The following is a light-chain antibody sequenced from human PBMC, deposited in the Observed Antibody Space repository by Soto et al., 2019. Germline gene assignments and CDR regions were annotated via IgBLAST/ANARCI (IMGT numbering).Light chain of an antibody. CDR1: QIVSSNY. J-gene: IGKJ4*01. CDR2: GAS. Sequence: EIVMTQSPATLSVSPGETATLSSRASQIVSSNYLAWYQQIPGQAPRLLIYGASSRATGIPDRFSGSGSGTEFTLTIRRLEPEDFAVYYCQQYGSSPLTFGGGTKVDIK. CDR3: QQYGSSPLT. V-gene: IGKV3-20*01.